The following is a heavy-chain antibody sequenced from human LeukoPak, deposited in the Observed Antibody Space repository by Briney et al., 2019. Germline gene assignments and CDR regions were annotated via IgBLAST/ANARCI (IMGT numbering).Heavy chain of an antibody. CDR1: GYSFTSYW. Sequence: GESLKISCKGSGYSFTSYWIGWVRQMPGKGLEWRGIIYPGDSDTRYSPSFQGQVTISADKSISTAYLQWSSLKASDTAMYYCARCIPGYCSGGSCSNWFDPWGQGTLVTVSS. J-gene: IGHJ5*02. D-gene: IGHD2-15*01. V-gene: IGHV5-51*01. CDR3: ARCIPGYCSGGSCSNWFDP. CDR2: IYPGDSDT.